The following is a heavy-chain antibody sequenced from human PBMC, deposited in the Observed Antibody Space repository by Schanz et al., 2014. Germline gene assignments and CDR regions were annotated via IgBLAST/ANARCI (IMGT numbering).Heavy chain of an antibody. CDR2: ISSSSSTI. J-gene: IGHJ4*02. Sequence: EVQLVESGGGLVQPRGSLRLSCAASEFSFSRFGMNWVRQAPGKGLEWVSYISSSSSTIYYADSMKGRFTISRDNAKNTLFLQMNSLSAEDSAIYYCAKVSPASTYLDSWGLGTLVTVSS. D-gene: IGHD2-2*01. V-gene: IGHV3-48*04. CDR1: EFSFSRFG. CDR3: AKVSPASTYLDS.